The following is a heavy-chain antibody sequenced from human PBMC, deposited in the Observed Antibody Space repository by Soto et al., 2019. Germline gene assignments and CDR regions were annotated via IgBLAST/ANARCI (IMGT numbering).Heavy chain of an antibody. CDR3: ARAFFSHGSDSRGYSFDAFDF. D-gene: IGHD3-22*01. CDR1: GYTFTSSG. J-gene: IGHJ3*01. V-gene: IGHV1-18*01. Sequence: QVQLVQSGAEVKKPGASVKVSCKASGYTFTSSGMSWVRQAPGQGLEWMGWISAHTGSSEYAQRFQGRVTMTTERSTSTAYMELRSVSSDDTAVYYCARAFFSHGSDSRGYSFDAFDFWGPGTLVTVSS. CDR2: ISAHTGSS.